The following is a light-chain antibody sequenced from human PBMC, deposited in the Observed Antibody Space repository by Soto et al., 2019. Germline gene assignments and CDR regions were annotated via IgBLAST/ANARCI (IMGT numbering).Light chain of an antibody. Sequence: DIQMTQSPSSLSASVGDRVTITCRASQSISSYLNWYQQKPGKAPKLLIYAPSSLQSGVPSRFSGSGSGTDFTLTISSLQPEDFAPYYCQQSYSTPQTFGQGTKLEIK. CDR2: APS. CDR3: QQSYSTPQT. CDR1: QSISSY. V-gene: IGKV1-39*01. J-gene: IGKJ2*01.